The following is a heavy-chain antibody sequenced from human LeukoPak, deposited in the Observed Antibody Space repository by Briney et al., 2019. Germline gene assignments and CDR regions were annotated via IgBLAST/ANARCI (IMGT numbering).Heavy chain of an antibody. CDR3: ARGDYGGNPRGYYYYFMDV. CDR2: IVPIFRTS. CDR1: GYTFTGYY. V-gene: IGHV1-69*05. D-gene: IGHD4-23*01. Sequence: ASVKVSCKASGYTFTGYYMHWVRQAPGQGLEWMGGIVPIFRTSNYAQKFQGRVTITTDESASTAYMELSSLRSEDTAVYYCARGDYGGNPRGYYYYFMDVWGKGTTITVSS. J-gene: IGHJ6*03.